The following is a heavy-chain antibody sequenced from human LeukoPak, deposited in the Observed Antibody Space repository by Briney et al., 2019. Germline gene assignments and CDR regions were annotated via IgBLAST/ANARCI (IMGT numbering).Heavy chain of an antibody. CDR2: IRYDGSNK. Sequence: GGPLRLSCAAPGFTFSSYGMHWVRQAPGKGLEWVAFIRYDGSNKYYADSVKGRSTISRDNSKNTLYLQMNSLRAEDTPVYYCAKDCVYSSSSYAFDIWGQGTMVTVSS. V-gene: IGHV3-30*02. J-gene: IGHJ3*02. CDR3: AKDCVYSSSSYAFDI. CDR1: GFTFSSYG. D-gene: IGHD6-6*01.